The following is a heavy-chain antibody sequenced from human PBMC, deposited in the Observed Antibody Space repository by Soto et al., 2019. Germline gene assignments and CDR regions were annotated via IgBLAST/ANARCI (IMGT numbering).Heavy chain of an antibody. J-gene: IGHJ6*02. CDR2: INPGKGNT. D-gene: IGHD3-10*01. V-gene: IGHV1-3*01. CDR3: ARAVARGVKTIYYYYGMDV. Sequence: QVQLVQSGAEVKKPGASVKVSCKASGYTFSNFAMHWVRQAPGQRLEWMGWINPGKGNTKYSQTFQCRVTLTRDTPARTAYMELGSLRSEDTAVYYCARAVARGVKTIYYYYGMDVWGPGNTVTVSS. CDR1: GYTFSNFA.